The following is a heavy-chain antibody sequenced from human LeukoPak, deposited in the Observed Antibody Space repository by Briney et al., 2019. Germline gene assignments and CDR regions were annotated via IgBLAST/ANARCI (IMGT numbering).Heavy chain of an antibody. CDR1: GGSFSAYDY. J-gene: IGHJ4*02. Sequence: SETLSLTCGVYGGSFSAYDYWIWIRQPPGKGLEWIGEFNHNGITSYNPSLKSRVTISIDTSKNQFSLKLNSVTAADTAVYYCARGNRRLGYYGSGSRLPFDSWGQGTLVTVSS. CDR3: ARGNRRLGYYGSGSRLPFDS. CDR2: FNHNGIT. D-gene: IGHD3-10*01. V-gene: IGHV4-34*01.